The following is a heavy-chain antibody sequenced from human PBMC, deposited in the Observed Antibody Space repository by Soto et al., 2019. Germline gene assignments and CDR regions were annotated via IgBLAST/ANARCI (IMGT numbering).Heavy chain of an antibody. CDR2: ISSNGGST. D-gene: IGHD6-13*01. CDR3: ARDLFVAAAGREGDWFDP. Sequence: PGVSLRLSCSASGFTFSSYAMHWVRQAPGKGLEYVSAISSNGGSTYYADSVKGRFTISRDNAKNSLYLQMNSLRAEDTAVYYCARDLFVAAAGREGDWFDPWGQGTLVTVSS. V-gene: IGHV3-64*04. CDR1: GFTFSSYA. J-gene: IGHJ5*02.